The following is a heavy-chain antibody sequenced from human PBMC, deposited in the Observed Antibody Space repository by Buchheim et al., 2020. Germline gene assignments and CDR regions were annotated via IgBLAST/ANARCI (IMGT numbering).Heavy chain of an antibody. V-gene: IGHV3-30*18. J-gene: IGHJ2*01. CDR1: GFTFSSYG. CDR2: ISYDGSNK. D-gene: IGHD1-26*01. Sequence: VQLVESGGGVVQPGRSLRLSCAASGFTFSSYGMHWVRQAPGKGLEWVAVISYDGSNKYYADSVKGRFTISRDNSKKTLYLQMNSLRAEDTAVYYCAKDHKRGSYFGYFDLWGRGTL. CDR3: AKDHKRGSYFGYFDL.